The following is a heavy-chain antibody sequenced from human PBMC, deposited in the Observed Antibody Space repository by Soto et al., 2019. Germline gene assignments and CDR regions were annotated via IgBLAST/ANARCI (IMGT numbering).Heavy chain of an antibody. J-gene: IGHJ4*02. CDR3: ARASSTTWYQDIDS. CDR2: IYYSGST. V-gene: IGHV4-59*01. D-gene: IGHD6-13*01. CDR1: GGSISSYY. Sequence: SETLSLTCTVSGGSISSYYWSWIRQPPGKGLEWIGYIYYSGSTNYNPSLKSRVTISVDTSKNQFSLKLSSVTAADTAVYFCARASSTTWYQDIDSWGQETLLTVSS.